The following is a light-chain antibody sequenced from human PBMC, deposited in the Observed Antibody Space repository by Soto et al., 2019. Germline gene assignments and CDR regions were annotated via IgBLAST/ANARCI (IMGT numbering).Light chain of an antibody. CDR2: GAS. J-gene: IGKJ5*01. V-gene: IGKV3-15*01. CDR3: QQYNNWPIT. CDR1: QSVGVN. Sequence: VMTQSPATLSVSPGERVTLSCRSSQSVGVNLAWFQQKPGQGPRLLIYGASTRATGIPVRFSGSGSETDFTLTISSLRSEDSAVYLCQQYNNWPITFGQGIRLEI.